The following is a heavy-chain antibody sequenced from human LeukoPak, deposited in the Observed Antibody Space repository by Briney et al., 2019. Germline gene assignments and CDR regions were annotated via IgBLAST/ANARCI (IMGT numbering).Heavy chain of an antibody. V-gene: IGHV1-24*01. CDR3: ATSTMIVVVIPWYYGMDV. D-gene: IGHD3-22*01. CDR2: FDHEDGET. CDR1: GYTLTELS. J-gene: IGHJ6*02. Sequence: GASVKVSCKVSGYTLTELSMHWVRQAPGKGLEWMGGFDHEDGETIYAQKFQGRVTMTEDTSTDTAYMELSSLRSEDTAVYYCATSTMIVVVIPWYYGMDVWGQGTTVTVSS.